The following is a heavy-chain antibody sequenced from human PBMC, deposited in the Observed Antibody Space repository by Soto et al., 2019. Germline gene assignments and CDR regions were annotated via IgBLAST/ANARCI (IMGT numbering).Heavy chain of an antibody. CDR1: GFTFSSYA. D-gene: IGHD2-2*01. CDR2: ISGSGGST. V-gene: IGHV3-23*01. CDR3: AKAVKGYCSSTSCSDV. J-gene: IGHJ6*02. Sequence: GGSLRLSCAASGFTFSSYAMSWVRQAPGKGLEWVSAISGSGGSTYYADSVEGRFTISRDNSKNTLYLQMNSLRAEDTAVYYCAKAVKGYCSSTSCSDVWGQGTTVTVSS.